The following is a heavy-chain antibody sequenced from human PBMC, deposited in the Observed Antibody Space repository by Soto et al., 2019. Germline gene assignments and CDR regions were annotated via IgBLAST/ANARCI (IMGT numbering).Heavy chain of an antibody. Sequence: GASVKVSCKASGYTFTSYDINWVRQATGQGXEWMGWMNPNSGNTGYAQKFQGRVTMTRNTSISTAYMELSSLRSEDTAVYYCASIDYDFWSGSPTDAFDIWGQGTMVTVSS. D-gene: IGHD3-3*01. CDR2: MNPNSGNT. J-gene: IGHJ3*02. CDR1: GYTFTSYD. CDR3: ASIDYDFWSGSPTDAFDI. V-gene: IGHV1-8*01.